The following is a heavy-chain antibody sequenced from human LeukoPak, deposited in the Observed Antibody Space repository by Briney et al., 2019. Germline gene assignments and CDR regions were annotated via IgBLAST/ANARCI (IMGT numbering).Heavy chain of an antibody. CDR2: MKQDGSEI. V-gene: IGHV3-7*03. Sequence: GGSLRLSCAASGFTFSNYWMSWVRQAPGKGLEWVANMKQDGSEIYYADSVKGRFTIARDNAKNSLYLQMNNLRAEDTAVYYCARREGYSIFDYWGQGTLVTVSS. CDR1: GFTFSNYW. J-gene: IGHJ4*02. D-gene: IGHD5-24*01. CDR3: ARREGYSIFDY.